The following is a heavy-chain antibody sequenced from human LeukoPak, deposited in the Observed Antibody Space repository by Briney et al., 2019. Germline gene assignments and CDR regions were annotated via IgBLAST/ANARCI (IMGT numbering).Heavy chain of an antibody. CDR2: ISWNSGSI. J-gene: IGHJ4*02. V-gene: IGHV3-9*01. D-gene: IGHD1-1*01. CDR3: ARAPLGTSAVV. Sequence: PGGSLRLSCAASGFTFDDYAMHWVRQAPGKGLEWVSGISWNSGSIGYADSVKGRFTISRDNAKNSLYLQMNSLRAEDTAVYYCARAPLGTSAVVWGQGTLVTVSS. CDR1: GFTFDDYA.